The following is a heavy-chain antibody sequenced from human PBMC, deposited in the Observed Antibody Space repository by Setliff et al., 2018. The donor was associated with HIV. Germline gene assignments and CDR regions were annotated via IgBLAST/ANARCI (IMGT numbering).Heavy chain of an antibody. CDR3: TTDLPGDISDCFDY. J-gene: IGHJ4*02. CDR2: IRSKGYGGTT. V-gene: IGHV3-49*04. D-gene: IGHD2-21*01. CDR1: GFTFGDYA. Sequence: GGSLRLSCTTSGFTFGDYAMSWVRQAPGKGLEWVGFIRSKGYGGTTEYAASVKGRFIISRDDSKSLAYLQMDSLNTEDTAVYYCTTDLPGDISDCFDYWGQGTRVTVSS.